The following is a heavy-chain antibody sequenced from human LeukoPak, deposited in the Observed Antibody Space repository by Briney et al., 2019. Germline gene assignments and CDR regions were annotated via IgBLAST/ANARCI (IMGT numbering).Heavy chain of an antibody. CDR3: AKSGQCDN. CDR2: VSSSGGNT. V-gene: IGHV3-23*01. CDR1: GFIFDRFG. Sequence: PGGSLRLSCVASGFIFDRFGMSWVRQAPGKGPEWVSSVSSSGGNTYYADSVRGRFTISRDSSKNMVFMEMNSLRADDTAVYYSAKSGQCDNWGQGTAVTLSS. J-gene: IGHJ4*02. D-gene: IGHD6-19*01.